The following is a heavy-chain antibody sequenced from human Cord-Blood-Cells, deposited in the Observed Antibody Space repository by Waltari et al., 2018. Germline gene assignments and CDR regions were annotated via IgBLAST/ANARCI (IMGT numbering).Heavy chain of an antibody. CDR1: GFTFSSYA. D-gene: IGHD3-22*01. CDR3: AYASGYSTEYFQH. J-gene: IGHJ1*01. V-gene: IGHV3-23*01. Sequence: EVQLLESGGGLVQPGGSLRLSCAASGFTFSSYAMSWVRQAPGKGLEWVSAISGSGGSTYYADSVKGRFTISRDKSKNTLYLQMNSLRAEDTAVYYCAYASGYSTEYFQHWGQGTLVTVSS. CDR2: ISGSGGST.